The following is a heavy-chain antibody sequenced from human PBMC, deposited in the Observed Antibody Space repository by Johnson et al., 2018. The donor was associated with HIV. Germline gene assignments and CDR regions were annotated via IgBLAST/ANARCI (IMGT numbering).Heavy chain of an antibody. Sequence: QVQLVESGGGVVQPGGSLRLSCAASGFTFSSYGMHWVRQAPGKGLEWVAFIRYDGSNKYYADSVKGRFTISRDNSKNTLYLQMNSLRAEYTAVYYCAKRVSTGTTRVHELDDAFDIWGQGTMVTVSS. V-gene: IGHV3-30*02. CDR2: IRYDGSNK. J-gene: IGHJ3*02. CDR1: GFTFSSYG. CDR3: AKRVSTGTTRVHELDDAFDI. D-gene: IGHD1-7*01.